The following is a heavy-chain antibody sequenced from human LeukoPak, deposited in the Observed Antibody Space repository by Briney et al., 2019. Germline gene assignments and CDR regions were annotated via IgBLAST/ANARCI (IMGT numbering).Heavy chain of an antibody. Sequence: GGSLRLSCVASGFTFHDHAMHWVRQVPGKGLEWVSGISWNSDKIAYADSVKGRFTISRDNAKNSLYLQMNSLRAEDTAVYYCARDRSSSWYATPAAFDYWGQGTLVTVSS. CDR2: ISWNSDKI. CDR1: GFTFHDHA. CDR3: ARDRSSSWYATPAAFDY. D-gene: IGHD6-13*01. V-gene: IGHV3-9*01. J-gene: IGHJ4*02.